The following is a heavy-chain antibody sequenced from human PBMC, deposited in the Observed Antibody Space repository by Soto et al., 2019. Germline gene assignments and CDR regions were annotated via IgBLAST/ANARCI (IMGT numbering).Heavy chain of an antibody. V-gene: IGHV3-13*01. Sequence: PGGSLRLSCEASGFTFSTYDMHWVRQAAGKGLEWVSTIGTAGDTYYPGSVQGRFTISRENAKNSLYLQMNSLRAEDTAVYYCARDARGHSRGSHFDYWGQGTQVTVSS. CDR1: GFTFSTYD. CDR2: IGTAGDT. J-gene: IGHJ4*02. CDR3: ARDARGHSRGSHFDY. D-gene: IGHD6-25*01.